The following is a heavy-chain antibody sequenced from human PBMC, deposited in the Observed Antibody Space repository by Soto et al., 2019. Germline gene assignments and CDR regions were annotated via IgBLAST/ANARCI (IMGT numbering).Heavy chain of an antibody. J-gene: IGHJ4*02. V-gene: IGHV1-3*01. D-gene: IGHD6-13*01. Sequence: ASVKVSCKASGYTFTSYAMHWVRQAPGQRLEWMGWINAGNGNTKYSQKFQGRVTITRDTSASTAYMELSSLRSEDTAVYYCARVSTTPGIAAAGTDFDYWGQGTLVTVSS. CDR2: INAGNGNT. CDR3: ARVSTTPGIAAAGTDFDY. CDR1: GYTFTSYA.